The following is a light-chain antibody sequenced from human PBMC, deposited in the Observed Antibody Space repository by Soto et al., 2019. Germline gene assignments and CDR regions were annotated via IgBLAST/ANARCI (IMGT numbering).Light chain of an antibody. Sequence: EIVLTQSPATLSLSLGERATLSCRASQSLSGYLAWYQQRPGQAHRLLIYDASHRATGIPARFTGSGSGTDFTLIISRLEPEDSAVYYCQDRGNWPIFTFGGGTKVDIK. CDR2: DAS. J-gene: IGKJ4*01. CDR1: QSLSGY. V-gene: IGKV3-11*01. CDR3: QDRGNWPIFT.